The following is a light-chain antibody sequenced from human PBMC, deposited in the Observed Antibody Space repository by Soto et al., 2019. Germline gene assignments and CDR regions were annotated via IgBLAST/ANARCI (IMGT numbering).Light chain of an antibody. CDR2: DDN. CDR3: HVWDSSSGQHV. Sequence: SYELSQPPSVSAATGQTADITSGGDNIGSKSVHWYQRKAGQAPVLVVFDDNARPSGVPERFAGSKSGNTATLTIGRVETGDEADYHCHVWDSSSGQHVVGSGTKVTAL. CDR1: NIGSKS. V-gene: IGLV3-21*02. J-gene: IGLJ1*01.